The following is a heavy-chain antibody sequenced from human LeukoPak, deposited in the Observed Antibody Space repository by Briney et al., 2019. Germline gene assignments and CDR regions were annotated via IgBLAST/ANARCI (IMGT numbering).Heavy chain of an antibody. CDR1: GFTFSSYN. J-gene: IGHJ4*02. D-gene: IGHD4-23*01. V-gene: IGHV3-74*01. Sequence: GGSLRLSCAASGFTFSSYNMIWVRQAPGKGLVWVSRIASDGSSTTYADSVKGRFSISRDNAKNTLYLQMNSLRVEDTAVYYCARGRPHGNDYWGQGTLVTVSS. CDR3: ARGRPHGNDY. CDR2: IASDGSST.